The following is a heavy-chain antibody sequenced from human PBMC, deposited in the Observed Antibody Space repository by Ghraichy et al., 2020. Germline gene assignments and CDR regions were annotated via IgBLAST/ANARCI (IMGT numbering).Heavy chain of an antibody. J-gene: IGHJ6*02. CDR3: ASVDTATSFYYYGMDV. CDR2: ISSSSSYI. CDR1: GFTFSSYS. D-gene: IGHD5-18*01. V-gene: IGHV3-21*01. Sequence: GSLRLSCAASGFTFSSYSMNWVRQAPGKGLEWVSSISSSSSYIYYADSVKGRFTISRDNAKNSLYLQMNSLRAEDTAVYYCASVDTATSFYYYGMDVWGQGTTVTVSS.